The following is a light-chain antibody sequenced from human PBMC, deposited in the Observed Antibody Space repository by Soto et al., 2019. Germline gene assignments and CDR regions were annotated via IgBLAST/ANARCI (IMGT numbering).Light chain of an antibody. CDR3: SSYAASNNLGV. CDR1: SSDVGGYTY. J-gene: IGLJ2*01. V-gene: IGLV2-8*01. CDR2: EVS. Sequence: QSALTQPPSASGSPGQSVTISCIGTSSDVGGYTYVSWYQQHPGKAPKLMIYEVSKRPSGVPDRFSGSKSGNTASLTVSGLQAEDEADYYCSSYAASNNLGVFGGGTKLPVL.